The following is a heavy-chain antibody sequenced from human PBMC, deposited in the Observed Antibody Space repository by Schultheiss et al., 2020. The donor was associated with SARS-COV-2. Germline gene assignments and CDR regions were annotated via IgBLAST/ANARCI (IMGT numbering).Heavy chain of an antibody. Sequence: GGSLRLSCAASGFTFSSYAMHWVRQALGKGLEWVAVISYDGSNKYYADSVKGRFTISRDNSKNTLYLQMNSLRAEDTAVYYCARGDIVVVPAAMDYYYYMDVWGKGTTVTVSS. CDR1: GFTFSSYA. CDR3: ARGDIVVVPAAMDYYYYMDV. V-gene: IGHV3-30*01. D-gene: IGHD2-2*01. J-gene: IGHJ6*03. CDR2: ISYDGSNK.